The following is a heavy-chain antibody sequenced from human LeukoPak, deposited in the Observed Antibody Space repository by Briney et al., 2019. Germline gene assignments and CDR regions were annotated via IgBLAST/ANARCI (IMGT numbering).Heavy chain of an antibody. J-gene: IGHJ4*02. Sequence: GGSLRLSCAASGFTFSSYAMSWVRLAPGKGLEWVSYIRSTSNTIYYADSVKGRFTISRDNAKNSLYLQMNSLRAEDTAVYYCARDFGRWFIDYWGQGTLVTVSS. CDR2: IRSTSNTI. CDR1: GFTFSSYA. V-gene: IGHV3-48*04. D-gene: IGHD4-23*01. CDR3: ARDFGRWFIDY.